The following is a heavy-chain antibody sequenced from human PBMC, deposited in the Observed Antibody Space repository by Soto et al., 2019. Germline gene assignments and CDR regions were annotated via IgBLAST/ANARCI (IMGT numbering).Heavy chain of an antibody. D-gene: IGHD3-16*01. CDR2: IYYSGST. Sequence: SETLSLTCTVSGGSISSSSYYWGWIRQPPGKGLEWIGSIYYSGSTYYNPSLKSRVTISVDTSKNQFSLNLNSVTAADTAFYYCARRGDDSIKGLRVYAMDVWGQGTTVTVSS. CDR1: GGSISSSSYY. J-gene: IGHJ6*02. CDR3: ARRGDDSIKGLRVYAMDV. V-gene: IGHV4-39*07.